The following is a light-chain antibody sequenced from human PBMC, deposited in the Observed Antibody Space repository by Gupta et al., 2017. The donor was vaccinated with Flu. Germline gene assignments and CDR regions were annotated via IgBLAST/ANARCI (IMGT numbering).Light chain of an antibody. V-gene: IGKV4-1*01. CDR3: QQDYTTRRT. CDR2: WAS. Sequence: DIVMTQSPASLAVSLGERATINCKTSHSVLYSSDNQNYLAWYQQKAGQPPKALIYWASTRESRVPDRFHGSGSGTXFTLTIXRLQAEDVAVYFCQQDYTTRRTFGXGTRLELK. CDR1: HSVLYSSDNQNY. J-gene: IGKJ2*01.